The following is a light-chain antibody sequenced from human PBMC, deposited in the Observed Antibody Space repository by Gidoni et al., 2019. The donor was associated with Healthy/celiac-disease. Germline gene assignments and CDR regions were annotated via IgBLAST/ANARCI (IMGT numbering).Light chain of an antibody. CDR1: SSNIGAGYD. CDR2: GNS. Sequence: SVLTQPPSVSEAPGQRVTISCTGCSSNIGAGYDVHWYQQLPGTAPKLLIYGNSNRPSGVPDRFSGSKSGTSASLASTGLQAEDEADYYCQSYDSSLTGWVFGTGTKVTVL. J-gene: IGLJ1*01. CDR3: QSYDSSLTGWV. V-gene: IGLV1-40*01.